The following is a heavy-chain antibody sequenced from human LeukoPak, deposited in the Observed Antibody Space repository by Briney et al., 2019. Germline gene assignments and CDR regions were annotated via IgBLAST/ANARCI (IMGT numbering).Heavy chain of an antibody. CDR2: IYSGGST. CDR3: ARWGRDLDAFDI. D-gene: IGHD3-16*01. CDR1: GFTFDKYW. V-gene: IGHV3-66*01. Sequence: PGGSLRLSCAVSGFTFDKYWMHWVRQAPGKGLVWVSVIYSGGSTYYADSVKGRFTISRDNSKNTLYLQMSSLRAEDTAVYYCARWGRDLDAFDIWGQGTMVTVSS. J-gene: IGHJ3*02.